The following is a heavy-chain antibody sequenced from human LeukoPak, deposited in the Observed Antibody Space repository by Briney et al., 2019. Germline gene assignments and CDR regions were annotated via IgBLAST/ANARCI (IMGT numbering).Heavy chain of an antibody. V-gene: IGHV4-39*07. CDR3: ARGGNTNDY. CDR2: TYYSGTT. D-gene: IGHD4-23*01. Sequence: PSETLSLTCTVSGGSISSSSYYWGWIRQPPGKGLEWIGSTYYSGTTYYNPSLKSRVTISVDTSKNQFSLKLSSVTAADTAVYYCARGGNTNDYWGQGTLVTVSS. J-gene: IGHJ4*02. CDR1: GGSISSSSYY.